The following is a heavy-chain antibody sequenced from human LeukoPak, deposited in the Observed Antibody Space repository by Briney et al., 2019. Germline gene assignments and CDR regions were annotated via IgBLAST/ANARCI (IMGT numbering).Heavy chain of an antibody. CDR2: INTNTGNP. J-gene: IGHJ4*02. Sequence: ASVKVSCKGSGYNFDRYGVNWVRQAPGQGLEWMGWINTNTGNPTYAQGFTGRIVFSLDTSLSTAYLQISSLKAEDTAVYYCARGYCSSTSCYGGSYWGQGTLVTDSS. CDR3: ARGYCSSTSCYGGSY. CDR1: GYNFDRYG. V-gene: IGHV7-4-1*02. D-gene: IGHD2-2*01.